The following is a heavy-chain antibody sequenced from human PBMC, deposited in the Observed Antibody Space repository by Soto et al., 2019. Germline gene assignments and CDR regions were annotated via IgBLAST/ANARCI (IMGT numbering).Heavy chain of an antibody. CDR3: VRHFDK. CDR2: ITSDGGST. Sequence: PGGSLRLSCAASGVTFGTYWMHWVRRPPGKGLVWVARITSDGGSTTYADPVKGRFTISRDNAKNTLYLQMNSLRADDTAVYYCVRHFDKWGQGTLVTVYS. J-gene: IGHJ4*02. V-gene: IGHV3-74*01. CDR1: GVTFGTYW.